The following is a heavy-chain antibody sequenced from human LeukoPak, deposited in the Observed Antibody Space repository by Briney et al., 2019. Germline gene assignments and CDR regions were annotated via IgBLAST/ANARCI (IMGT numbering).Heavy chain of an antibody. CDR3: ARTLSRWDPFDY. CDR2: IYYTGST. CDR1: GGSISSYF. J-gene: IGHJ4*02. V-gene: IGHV4-59*01. Sequence: PSETLSLTCTISGGSISSYFWSWIRQPPGKGLEWIGYIYYTGSTNYNPSLKSRVIISLDTSKNQFSLKLSSVTAADTVVYYCARTLSRWDPFDYWGQGTLVTVSS. D-gene: IGHD1-26*01.